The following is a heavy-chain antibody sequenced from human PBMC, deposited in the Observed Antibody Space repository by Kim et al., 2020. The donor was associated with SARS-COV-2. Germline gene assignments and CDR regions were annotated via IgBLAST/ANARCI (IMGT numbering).Heavy chain of an antibody. Sequence: SETLSLTCTVSGGSISNNFFFWGWVRQPPGKGLEWVGSMSHSGTTYYNPSLKSRVTMYVDTSQNQFSLKLSSVTAADTAVYYCARLHLLTDYFFDYWGQGISVTVSS. CDR2: MSHSGTT. J-gene: IGHJ4*02. CDR3: ARLHLLTDYFFDY. V-gene: IGHV4-39*01. D-gene: IGHD3-9*01. CDR1: GGSISNNFFF.